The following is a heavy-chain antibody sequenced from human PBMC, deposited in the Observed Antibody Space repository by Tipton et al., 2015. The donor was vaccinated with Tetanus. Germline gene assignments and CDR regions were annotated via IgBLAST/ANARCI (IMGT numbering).Heavy chain of an antibody. CDR3: ARSEQQLVRGYYYYYYMDV. CDR1: GGSITSHY. Sequence: TLSLTCTVSGGSITSHYWSWIRQPPGKGLEWIGYIYKSGNTKYNSSLKSRVAISIATSQTQFSLNLNSVTAADTAVYYCARSEQQLVRGYYYYYYMDVWGKGITVTVSS. J-gene: IGHJ6*03. D-gene: IGHD6-13*01. V-gene: IGHV4-59*11. CDR2: IYKSGNT.